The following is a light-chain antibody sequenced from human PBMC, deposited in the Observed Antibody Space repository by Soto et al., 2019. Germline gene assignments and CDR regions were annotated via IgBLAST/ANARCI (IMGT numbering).Light chain of an antibody. Sequence: DFVMTQSPDSLAVSLGERATINCKSSQSVLYSSNNKNYLAWYQQKPGQPPKLLIYWSSTRESGIPDRFSGSGSGTDFTLTISRLEPEDFAVYYCQQYGTSPWTFGQGTKVDIK. CDR1: QSVLYSSNNKNY. CDR2: WSS. V-gene: IGKV4-1*01. J-gene: IGKJ1*01. CDR3: QQYGTSPWT.